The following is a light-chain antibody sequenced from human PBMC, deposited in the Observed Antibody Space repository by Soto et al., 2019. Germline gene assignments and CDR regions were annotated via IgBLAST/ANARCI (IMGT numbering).Light chain of an antibody. CDR1: QGISTY. V-gene: IGKV1-27*01. CDR2: AES. J-gene: IGKJ1*01. Sequence: DIQMTQSPSSLSASVGDRVTITCRASQGISTYLVWYQQKPGTVPTLLIFAESTLQSGVPSRFSVSGSAADSTLTISSLQPEDVATYYCQQYNGAPWTVGQGTKVEIK. CDR3: QQYNGAPWT.